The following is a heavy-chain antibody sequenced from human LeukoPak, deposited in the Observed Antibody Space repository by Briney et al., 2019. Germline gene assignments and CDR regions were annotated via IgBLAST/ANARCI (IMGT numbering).Heavy chain of an antibody. CDR3: ATGGYQLLRFDY. D-gene: IGHD2-2*01. CDR2: VDPEDGET. Sequence: ASVKVSCKVSGYTFTDYYMHWVQQAPGKGLEWMGLVDPEDGETIYAEKFQGRVTITADTSTDTAYMELSSLRSEDTAVYYCATGGYQLLRFDYWGQGTLVTVSP. CDR1: GYTFTDYY. J-gene: IGHJ4*02. V-gene: IGHV1-69-2*01.